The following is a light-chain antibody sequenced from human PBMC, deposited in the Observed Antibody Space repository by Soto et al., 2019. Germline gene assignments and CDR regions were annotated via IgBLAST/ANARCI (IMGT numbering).Light chain of an antibody. CDR3: AAWDDSLSGVI. V-gene: IGLV1-47*01. CDR1: SSNIGSNY. CDR2: KNY. Sequence: QSVLTQSPSASGTPGQRVIISCSGSSSNIGSNYVYWYQQLPGTAPKLLIYKNYQRPSGVPDRFSGSKSGTSASLAISGLRSEDEADYYCAAWDDSLSGVIFGGGTKVTVL. J-gene: IGLJ2*01.